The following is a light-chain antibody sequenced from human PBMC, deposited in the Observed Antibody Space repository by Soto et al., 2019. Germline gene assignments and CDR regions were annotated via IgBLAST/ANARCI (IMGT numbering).Light chain of an antibody. CDR1: SSDIGGYNY. J-gene: IGLJ1*01. Sequence: QSALTQPRSVSGSPGQSVTISCTGTSSDIGGYNYVSWYQQHPGKAPKLIIYDVARRPSGVPDRFSGSKSGNTASLTISGLQAEDEADYYCCSYAGNSIFYVFGTVTKLTVL. CDR3: CSYAGNSIFYV. CDR2: DVA. V-gene: IGLV2-11*01.